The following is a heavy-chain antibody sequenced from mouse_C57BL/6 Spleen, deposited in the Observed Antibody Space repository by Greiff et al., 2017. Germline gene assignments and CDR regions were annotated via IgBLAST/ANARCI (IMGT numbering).Heavy chain of an antibody. J-gene: IGHJ4*01. CDR3: AREGITTVVPYAMDY. CDR1: GYSITSGYY. Sequence: EVKLMESGPGLVKPSQSLSLTCSVTGYSITSGYYWNWIRQFPGNKLEWMGYIRYDGSNNYNPSLKNRISITRDTSKNQFFLKLNSVTTEDTATYYCAREGITTVVPYAMDYWGQGTSVTVSS. D-gene: IGHD1-1*01. V-gene: IGHV3-6*01. CDR2: IRYDGSN.